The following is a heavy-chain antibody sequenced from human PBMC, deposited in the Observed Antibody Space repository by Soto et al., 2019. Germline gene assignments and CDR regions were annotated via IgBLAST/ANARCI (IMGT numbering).Heavy chain of an antibody. CDR1: GGSVSSCSDY. Sequence: QVQLQESGPGLVKPSETLSLTCTVSGGSVSSCSDYWSWIRQPPGKGLEWIGYIYYSGSTNYNPSLRSRLTISVDTSKTQFSLKLSSVTPADTPVYYCARDAAAGLDHWGQGTLVPVSS. CDR3: ARDAAAGLDH. D-gene: IGHD6-13*01. CDR2: IYYSGST. V-gene: IGHV4-61*01. J-gene: IGHJ5*02.